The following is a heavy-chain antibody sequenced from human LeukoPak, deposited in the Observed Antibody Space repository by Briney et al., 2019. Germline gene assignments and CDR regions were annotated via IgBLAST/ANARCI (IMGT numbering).Heavy chain of an antibody. V-gene: IGHV3-64D*06. CDR3: VKPGLAYCGGDCYYDY. J-gene: IGHJ4*02. Sequence: GGSLRLPCSASGFTFSSYAMHWVRQAPGKGLEYVSAISSNGGSTYYADSVKGRFTISRDNSKNTLYLQMSSLRAEDTAVYYCVKPGLAYCGGDCYYDYWGQGTLVTVSS. D-gene: IGHD2-21*02. CDR1: GFTFSSYA. CDR2: ISSNGGST.